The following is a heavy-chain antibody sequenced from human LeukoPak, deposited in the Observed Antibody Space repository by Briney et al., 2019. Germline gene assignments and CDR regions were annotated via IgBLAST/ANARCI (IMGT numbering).Heavy chain of an antibody. CDR1: GFTFSNYF. CDR3: ARRVDATRWFDP. V-gene: IGHV3-74*03. D-gene: IGHD2-15*01. J-gene: IGHJ5*02. CDR2: INSDGTST. Sequence: PGGSLRLSCAASGFTFSNYFMHWVRQAPGKGLVGVSRINSDGTSTMYADSVKGRFTISRDNAKNMLYMQMNSLRDEDTAVYYCARRVDATRWFDPWGQGTLVTVSS.